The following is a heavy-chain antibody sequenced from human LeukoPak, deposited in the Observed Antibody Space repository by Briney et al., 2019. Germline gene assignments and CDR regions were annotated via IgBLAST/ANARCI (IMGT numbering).Heavy chain of an antibody. CDR3: ARDYGDYAYYYYYYTDV. V-gene: IGHV4-4*07. Sequence: PSETLSLTGTVSGGSISSYYWSWIRQPAGKGLEWIGRIYTSGSTNYNPSLKSRVTMSVDTSKNQFSLKLSSVTAADTAVYYCARDYGDYAYYYYYYTDVWGKGTTVTVSS. D-gene: IGHD4-17*01. CDR2: IYTSGST. CDR1: GGSISSYY. J-gene: IGHJ6*03.